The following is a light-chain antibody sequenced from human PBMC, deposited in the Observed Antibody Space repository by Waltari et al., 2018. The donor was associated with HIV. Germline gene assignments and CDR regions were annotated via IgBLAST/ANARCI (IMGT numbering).Light chain of an antibody. CDR3: QQSKNWWS. CDR1: QSVRSN. CDR2: GAS. J-gene: IGKJ1*01. V-gene: IGKV3-15*01. Sequence: EIVMTQSPATLSVSPGDRATLSCRASQSVRSNVAWYQQKPGQAPRLLMYGASTRATGVPARFSGSGSGTEFALTISSLQSEDFALYYCQQSKNWWSFGQGTKVEIK.